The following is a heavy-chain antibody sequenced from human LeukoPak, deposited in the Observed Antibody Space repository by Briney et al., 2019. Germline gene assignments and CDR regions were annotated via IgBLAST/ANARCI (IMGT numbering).Heavy chain of an antibody. D-gene: IGHD3-3*01. CDR3: ARDYDFWSGKTPFDY. CDR1: GYTFTSYG. V-gene: IGHV1-18*01. CDR2: ISAYNGNT. J-gene: IGHJ4*02. Sequence: ASVKVSCKASGYTFTSYGISWVRQAPGQGLEWMGWISAYNGNTNYAQKLQGRVTMTTDTSTSIAYMELRSLRSDDTAVYYCARDYDFWSGKTPFDYWGQGTLVTVSS.